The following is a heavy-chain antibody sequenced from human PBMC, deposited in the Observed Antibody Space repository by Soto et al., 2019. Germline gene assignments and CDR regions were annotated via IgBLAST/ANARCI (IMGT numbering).Heavy chain of an antibody. J-gene: IGHJ5*02. V-gene: IGHV3-21*01. CDR1: GLTFNTYT. Sequence: EVQLVESGGGLVKPGGSLRLSCAASGLTFNTYTMNWVPQAPGKGLEGVSSITTSSAYIYYADSLKGRITISRDNAKNSLFLQMNSLRAEDTAVYYCVRSGTARLLRHSWFDTWGQGTLVTVSS. D-gene: IGHD2-21*01. CDR2: ITTSSAYI. CDR3: VRSGTARLLRHSWFDT.